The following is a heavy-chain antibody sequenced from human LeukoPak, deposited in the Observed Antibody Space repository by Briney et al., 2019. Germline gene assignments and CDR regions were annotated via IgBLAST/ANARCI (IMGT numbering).Heavy chain of an antibody. CDR1: GFTFSNYT. Sequence: PGRSLSLSCAASGFTFSNYTMHWVSQAPGKGLEWVAVLSSDGSNKYYADSVKGRFTTSRDISKNTLYLQMTSLRAEDTAVYYCARGAYQIVVVTAPTYWGQGTLVTVSS. CDR3: ARGAYQIVVVTAPTY. V-gene: IGHV3-30-3*01. J-gene: IGHJ4*02. CDR2: LSSDGSNK. D-gene: IGHD2-21*02.